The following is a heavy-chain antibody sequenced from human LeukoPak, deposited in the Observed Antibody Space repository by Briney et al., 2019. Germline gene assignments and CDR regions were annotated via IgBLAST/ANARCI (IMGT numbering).Heavy chain of an antibody. CDR2: IPYSGST. CDR1: GDSISSSSYY. D-gene: IGHD3-10*01. J-gene: IGHJ4*02. Sequence: SQTLSLTCTVSGDSISSSSYYWGWIRQPPGKGLEWIGSIPYSGSTYYNPSLKSRVTISVDTSKNQFSLKLSSVTAADTGVYFCARCKDYYVSGSYYKTFDYWGQGTLVSVSS. V-gene: IGHV4-39*07. CDR3: ARCKDYYVSGSYYKTFDY.